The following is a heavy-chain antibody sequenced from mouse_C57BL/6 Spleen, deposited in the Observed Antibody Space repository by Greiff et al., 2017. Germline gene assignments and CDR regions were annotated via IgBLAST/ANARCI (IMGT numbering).Heavy chain of an antibody. CDR1: GYTFTSYW. Sequence: QVQLQQPGAELVMPGASVKLSCKASGYTFTSYWMHWVKQRHGPGLEWIGEIDPSDIYTNYNQKFKGQATLTVDKSSSTAYMQLSSLTSEDSAVYYCARTYYYGSSYAMDYWGQGTSVTVSS. J-gene: IGHJ4*01. D-gene: IGHD1-1*01. V-gene: IGHV1-69*01. CDR3: ARTYYYGSSYAMDY. CDR2: IDPSDIYT.